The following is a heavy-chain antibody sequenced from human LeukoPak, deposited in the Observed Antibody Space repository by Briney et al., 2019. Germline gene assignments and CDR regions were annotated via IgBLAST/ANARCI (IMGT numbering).Heavy chain of an antibody. D-gene: IGHD3-3*01. Sequence: SQTLSLTCTVSGGSISSGDYYWSWIRQPPGKGLEWIGYIYYSGSTYYNPSLKSRVTISVDTSKNQFSLKLSSVTAADTAVYYCASHDFWRGYFDYWGQGTLVTVSS. CDR1: GGSISSGDYY. CDR2: IYYSGST. V-gene: IGHV4-30-4*08. CDR3: ASHDFWRGYFDY. J-gene: IGHJ4*02.